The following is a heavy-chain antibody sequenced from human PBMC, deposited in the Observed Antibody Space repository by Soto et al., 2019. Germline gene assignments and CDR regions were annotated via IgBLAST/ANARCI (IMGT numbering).Heavy chain of an antibody. CDR3: ARGPFCGGDCYLPYFDY. CDR1: GDSVSSGSYY. V-gene: IGHV4-61*01. J-gene: IGHJ4*02. D-gene: IGHD2-21*02. CDR2: IYHGGST. Sequence: QVQLQESGPGLVKPSETLSLTCTVSGDSVSSGSYYWSWIRQPPGKGLEWIGHIYHGGSTNYNPSLTRRVTMSVDSSKSQFSLKLTSVTAADTAVYYCARGPFCGGDCYLPYFDYWGQGTLVTVSS.